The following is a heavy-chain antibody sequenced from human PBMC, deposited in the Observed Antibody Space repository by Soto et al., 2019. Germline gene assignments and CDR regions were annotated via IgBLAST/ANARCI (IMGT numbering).Heavy chain of an antibody. J-gene: IGHJ4*02. CDR3: ARRDSGGFYRFFDS. V-gene: IGHV1-69*06. CDR2: TGSGTGPG. Sequence: SVRVSCKASGGSLSTNPISWVRQAPGQGLEWMGGTGSGTGPGNHAQKFQGRLTVTADKSTSTVYMELTNLSSEDTAVYYCARRDSGGFYRFFDSWGQGTLVTVSS. D-gene: IGHD2-15*01. CDR1: GGSLSTNP.